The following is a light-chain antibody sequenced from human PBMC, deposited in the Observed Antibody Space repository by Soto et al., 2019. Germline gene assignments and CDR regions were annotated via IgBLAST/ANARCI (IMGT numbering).Light chain of an antibody. CDR2: GPS. Sequence: EIVMTQSPATLSVSPGESATLTCRASQSVAGNLAGYQQKPGQAPRLLIYGPSTRATGIPARFSGSGSRTDFTLTISSLQSEDFAVYYCQQYNTWPTFGQGTKVEIK. V-gene: IGKV3-15*01. CDR1: QSVAGN. CDR3: QQYNTWPT. J-gene: IGKJ1*01.